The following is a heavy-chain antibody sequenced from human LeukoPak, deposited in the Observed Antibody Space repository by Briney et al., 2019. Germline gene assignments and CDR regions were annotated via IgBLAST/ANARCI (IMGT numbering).Heavy chain of an antibody. Sequence: PGGSLRLSCAASGFTLSSYWMSWVRQAPGKGLEWVANINEEGSEKYYVDSVKGRFTISRDNAKNSLYLQMNSLRAEDTAVYYCARDSSRVFGAYNWFDPWGQGTLVTVSS. CDR1: GFTLSSYW. CDR3: ARDSSRVFGAYNWFDP. V-gene: IGHV3-7*01. CDR2: INEEGSEK. D-gene: IGHD3-16*01. J-gene: IGHJ5*02.